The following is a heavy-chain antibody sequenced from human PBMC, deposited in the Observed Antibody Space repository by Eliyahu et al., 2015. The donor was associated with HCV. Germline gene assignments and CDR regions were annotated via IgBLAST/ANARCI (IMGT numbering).Heavy chain of an antibody. V-gene: IGHV3-23*01. Sequence: EVQLLESGGGLVQPGGSLRLSCAASGFXFSSYAMXWVRQAPGKGVEWVSAISGSGGSTYYADSVKGRFTISRDNSKNTLYLQMNSLRAEDTAVYYCAKRRPPIAAAGILAAEANWFDPWGQGTLVTVSS. CDR3: AKRRPPIAAAGILAAEANWFDP. J-gene: IGHJ5*02. CDR1: GFXFSSYA. CDR2: ISGSGGST. D-gene: IGHD6-13*01.